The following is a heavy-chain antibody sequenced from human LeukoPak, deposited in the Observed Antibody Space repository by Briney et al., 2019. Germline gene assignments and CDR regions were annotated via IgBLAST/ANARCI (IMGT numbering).Heavy chain of an antibody. CDR3: ARVDGYNYDLGFFDY. CDR1: SGSMSSGDFR. Sequence: SETLSLTCTLASGSMSSGDFRWTWIRQSPGKGLEWIGSIYYSGSTYYNPSLKSRVTISVDTSKNQFSLKLSSVTAADTAVYYCARVDGYNYDLGFFDYWGQGTLVTVSS. CDR2: IYYSGST. D-gene: IGHD5-24*01. V-gene: IGHV4-39*07. J-gene: IGHJ4*02.